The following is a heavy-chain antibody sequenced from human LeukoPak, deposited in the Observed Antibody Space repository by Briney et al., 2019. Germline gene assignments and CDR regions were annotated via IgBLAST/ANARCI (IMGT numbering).Heavy chain of an antibody. J-gene: IGHJ4*02. CDR3: AKGITVFDY. D-gene: IGHD5-24*01. V-gene: IGHV3-30*18. CDR1: GFTFSSYG. CDR2: ISYDGSNK. Sequence: GGSLRLSCAASGFTFSSYGMHWVRQAPGKGLEWVAVISYDGSNKYYADSVKGRFTISRDNSKNTLYLQMSSLRAEDTAVYYCAKGITVFDYWGQGTLVTVSS.